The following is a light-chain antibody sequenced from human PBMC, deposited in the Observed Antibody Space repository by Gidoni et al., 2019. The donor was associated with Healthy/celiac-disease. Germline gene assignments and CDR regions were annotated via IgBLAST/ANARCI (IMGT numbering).Light chain of an antibody. CDR3: QQSYSTPS. CDR1: QSISSY. CDR2: AAS. Sequence: DIQMTQSPSSLSASVGDRVTITCRASQSISSYLNWYQQKPGKAPKLLIYAASSLQSGVPSRLSGSGSGTDFNLTISSLQPEDFATYYCQQSYSTPSFGGGTKVEIK. V-gene: IGKV1-39*01. J-gene: IGKJ4*01.